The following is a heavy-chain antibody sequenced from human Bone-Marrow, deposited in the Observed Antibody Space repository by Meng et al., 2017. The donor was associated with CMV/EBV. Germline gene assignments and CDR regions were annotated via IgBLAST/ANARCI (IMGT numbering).Heavy chain of an antibody. Sequence: GMSGVRQAPGRGLEWVSGIHWNGDSTGYADSVKGRFTISRDNAKSSLYLQMNSLRAEDTALYYCARDFKLNQNYYDSSGRPWPFDYWGQGTLVTVSS. CDR1: G. D-gene: IGHD3-22*01. V-gene: IGHV3-20*03. CDR3: ARDFKLNQNYYDSSGRPWPFDY. CDR2: IHWNGDST. J-gene: IGHJ4*02.